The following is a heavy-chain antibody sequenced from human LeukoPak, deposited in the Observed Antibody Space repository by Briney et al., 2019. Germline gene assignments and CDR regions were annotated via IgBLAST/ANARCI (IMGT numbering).Heavy chain of an antibody. CDR2: IKRKTDGGAI. CDR1: GFTFSNVW. V-gene: IGHV3-15*01. CDR3: TSTLGY. J-gene: IGHJ4*02. Sequence: PGGSLRLSCAASGFTFSNVWLTWVRQAPGKGLEWVGRIKRKTDGGAIEYAEPVKGRFTISRDDSKNTLYLEMNSLKTEDTGVYYCTSTLGYWGQGTPVTVSS.